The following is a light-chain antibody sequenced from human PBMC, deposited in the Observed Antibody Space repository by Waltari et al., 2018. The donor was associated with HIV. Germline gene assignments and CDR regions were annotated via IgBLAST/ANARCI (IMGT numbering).Light chain of an antibody. V-gene: IGKV4-1*01. Sequence: DIVMTQSPSSLALSLGERATIKCKSSQSIFYSSENANYFAWYQQQPGQSPKLLIYWASSLASGVPDRFSGSGSRTDFTLSISSLQSEDVAVYFCQQYYSTPPTFGQGTRVEIK. CDR1: QSIFYSSENANY. CDR2: WAS. CDR3: QQYYSTPPT. J-gene: IGKJ1*01.